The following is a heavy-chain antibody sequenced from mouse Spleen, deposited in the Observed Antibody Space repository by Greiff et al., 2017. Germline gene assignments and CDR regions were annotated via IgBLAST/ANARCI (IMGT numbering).Heavy chain of an antibody. CDR3: ARWTGTRTGYFDY. CDR1: GYAFSSSW. CDR2: IYPGDGDT. Sequence: QVQLQQSGPELVKPGASVKISCKASGYAFSSSWMNWVKQRPGQGLEWIGRIYPGDGDTNYNGKFKGKATLTADKSSSTAYMQLSSLTSEDSAVYFCARWTGTRTGYFDYWGQGTTLTVSS. J-gene: IGHJ2*01. D-gene: IGHD4-1*01. V-gene: IGHV1-82*01.